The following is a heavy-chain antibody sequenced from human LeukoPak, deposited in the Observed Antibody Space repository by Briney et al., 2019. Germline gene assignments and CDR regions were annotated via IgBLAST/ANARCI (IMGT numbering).Heavy chain of an antibody. CDR1: GYSFTSYW. V-gene: IGHV5-51*01. CDR3: ARQGQEGYYDSSGYYFDY. Sequence: GESLKISCKGSGYSFTSYWIGWVRQMPGKGLEWMGIIYPGDSDTRCSPSFQGQVTISADKSISTAYLQWSSLKASDTAMYYCARQGQEGYYDSSGYYFDYWGQGTLVTVSS. CDR2: IYPGDSDT. D-gene: IGHD3-22*01. J-gene: IGHJ4*02.